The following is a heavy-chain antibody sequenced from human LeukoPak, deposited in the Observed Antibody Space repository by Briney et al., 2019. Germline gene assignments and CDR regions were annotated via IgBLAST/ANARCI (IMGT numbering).Heavy chain of an antibody. CDR3: ARAKYYDFWSGYKNPDY. Sequence: ASVKVSCKASGYRFIDYYMHWVQQVPGKGLLWMGRVDPEDDQRIYAEKFQGRVTMTRNTSISTAYMELSSLRSEDTAVYYCARAKYYDFWSGYKNPDYWGQGTLVTVSS. D-gene: IGHD3-3*01. CDR2: VDPEDDQR. V-gene: IGHV1-69-2*01. J-gene: IGHJ4*02. CDR1: GYRFIDYY.